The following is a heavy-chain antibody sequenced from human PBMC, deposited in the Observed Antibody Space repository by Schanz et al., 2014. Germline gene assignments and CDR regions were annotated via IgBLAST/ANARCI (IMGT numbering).Heavy chain of an antibody. J-gene: IGHJ4*02. V-gene: IGHV3-21*01. CDR2: ISSSGSYI. CDR1: GFTFSSYS. Sequence: EQLVESGGGLVKPGGSLRLSCAASGFTFSSYSMNWVRQAPGKGLEWVSSISSSGSYIYYADSVKGRFSISRDNAKNSLFLQMNRLRAEDTALYYCAIIGVMVAVAGTRADYWGQGTLVTVSS. CDR3: AIIGVMVAVAGTRADY. D-gene: IGHD6-19*01.